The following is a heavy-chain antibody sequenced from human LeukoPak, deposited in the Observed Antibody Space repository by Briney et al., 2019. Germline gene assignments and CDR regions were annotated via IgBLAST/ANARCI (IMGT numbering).Heavy chain of an antibody. CDR1: GGSIGSYY. D-gene: IGHD3-10*01. CDR3: ARTSYDSGSSHFDY. V-gene: IGHV4-59*01. Sequence: SETLSLTCAVSGGSIGSYYWSWIRQPPGKGLEWIGYIHDSGSTKYNPSLKSRVTMSVDTSRNHLSLKLTSVTAADTAVYYCARTSYDSGSSHFDYWGQGTLVTVSS. CDR2: IHDSGST. J-gene: IGHJ4*02.